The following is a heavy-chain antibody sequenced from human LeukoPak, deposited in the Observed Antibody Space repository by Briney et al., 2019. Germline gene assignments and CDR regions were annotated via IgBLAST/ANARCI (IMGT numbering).Heavy chain of an antibody. J-gene: IGHJ4*02. CDR1: GDSISSSSYY. CDR3: AILRHSSGWYSDC. CDR2: IYYGGST. Sequence: SETLSLTCTVSGDSISSSSYYWGWVRQPPGKGLEWIGSIYYGGSTYYNPSLKSRVTISVDTSRNQFSLKLSSVTAADTAVYYCAILRHSSGWYSDCWGQGTLVTVSS. V-gene: IGHV4-39*01. D-gene: IGHD6-19*01.